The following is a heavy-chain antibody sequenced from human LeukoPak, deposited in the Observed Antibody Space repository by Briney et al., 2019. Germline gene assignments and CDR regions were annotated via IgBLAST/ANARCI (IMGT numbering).Heavy chain of an antibody. D-gene: IGHD3-22*01. CDR1: GFTFSSYW. CDR3: ARGATDYYDSSGYYIDDAFDI. J-gene: IGHJ3*02. V-gene: IGHV3-7*04. Sequence: PGGSLRLSCAASGFTFSSYWMSWVRQAPGKGLEWVANIKQDGSEKYYVDSVKGQFTISRDNAKNSLYLQMNSLRAEDTAVYYCARGATDYYDSSGYYIDDAFDIWGQGTMVTVSS. CDR2: IKQDGSEK.